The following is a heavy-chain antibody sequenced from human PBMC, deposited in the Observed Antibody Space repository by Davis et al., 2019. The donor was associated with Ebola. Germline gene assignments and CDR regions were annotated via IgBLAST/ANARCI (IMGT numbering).Heavy chain of an antibody. Sequence: PSETLSLTCTVSGGSISSDRYYWSWIRQPAGKGLEWIGHIYTSGSTNYNPSLKSRVTISVDTSKNQFSLNLSSVTAADTAVYYCARDLAGIAAAGRFDYWGQGTLVTVSS. V-gene: IGHV4-61*09. D-gene: IGHD6-13*01. J-gene: IGHJ4*02. CDR2: IYTSGST. CDR3: ARDLAGIAAAGRFDY. CDR1: GGSISSDRYY.